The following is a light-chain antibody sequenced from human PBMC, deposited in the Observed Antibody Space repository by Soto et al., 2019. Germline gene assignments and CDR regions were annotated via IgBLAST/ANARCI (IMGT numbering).Light chain of an antibody. Sequence: DIVMTQSPLSLPVTPGEPASISCRSSQSLLHGNGYNYLDWYLQRPGQSPQLLIYLGSNRASGVPYRFSGSGSGTDFTLKISRVEGEDVGVYYCMQALQTPPTFGQGTKVEIK. J-gene: IGKJ1*01. V-gene: IGKV2-28*01. CDR3: MQALQTPPT. CDR2: LGS. CDR1: QSLLHGNGYNY.